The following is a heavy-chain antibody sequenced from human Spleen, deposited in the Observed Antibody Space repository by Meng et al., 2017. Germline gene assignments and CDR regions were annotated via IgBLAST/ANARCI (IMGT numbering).Heavy chain of an antibody. D-gene: IGHD3-22*01. CDR2: IYHSGST. J-gene: IGHJ3*02. CDR3: ARASGRSNYYANHDAFDI. V-gene: IGHV4-38-2*01. Sequence: GSLRLSCAVSGYSISSGYYWGWIRQPPGKGLEWIGSIYHSGSTYYNPSLKSRVTISVDTSKNHFSLKLSSVTAADTAVYYCARASGRSNYYANHDAFDIWGQGTMVTVSS. CDR1: GYSISSGYY.